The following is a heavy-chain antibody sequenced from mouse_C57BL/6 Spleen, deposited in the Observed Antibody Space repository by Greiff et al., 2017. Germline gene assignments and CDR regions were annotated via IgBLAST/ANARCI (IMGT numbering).Heavy chain of an antibody. Sequence: QVQLQQPGAELVKPGASVKVSCKASGYTFTSYWMHWVKQRPGQGLEWIGRIHPSDSDTNYNQKFKGKATLTVDKSSSTAYMQLSSLTSEDSAVYYGAIERASYYSNDEAMDYWGQGTSVTVSS. CDR2: IHPSDSDT. D-gene: IGHD2-5*01. V-gene: IGHV1-74*01. J-gene: IGHJ4*01. CDR3: AIERASYYSNDEAMDY. CDR1: GYTFTSYW.